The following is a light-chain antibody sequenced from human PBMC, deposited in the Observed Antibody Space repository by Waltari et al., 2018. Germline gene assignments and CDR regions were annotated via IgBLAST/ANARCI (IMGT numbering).Light chain of an antibody. CDR3: MSYTSSHTII. CDR2: DVT. Sequence: QSALTQPVSLTGSPGQSVTIPCTGTSSDVGGVNFVSWYQKHPGKAPKLMIFDVTYRPSGISTRFSGSKSGNTASLTISGLQADDEADYYCMSYTSSHTIIFGGGTKLTVL. V-gene: IGLV2-14*03. CDR1: SSDVGGVNF. J-gene: IGLJ2*01.